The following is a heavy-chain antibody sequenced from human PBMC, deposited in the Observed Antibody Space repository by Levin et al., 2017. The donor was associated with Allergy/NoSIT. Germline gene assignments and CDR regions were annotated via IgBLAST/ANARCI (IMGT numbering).Heavy chain of an antibody. CDR3: PSGRPPNYDYNCGRYRDGYFDY. Sequence: GGSLRLSCTGSGFTFGDYAMSWVRQAPGKGLEWVGFIRNKAHGGTTDYAASVKCILTISRDDSKTIAHLPMTTLKTADTAVSCCPSGRPPNYDYNCGRYRDGYFDYWGQGTLVTVSS. D-gene: IGHD3-16*02. CDR1: GFTFGDYA. V-gene: IGHV3-49*04. J-gene: IGHJ4*02. CDR2: IRNKAHGGTT.